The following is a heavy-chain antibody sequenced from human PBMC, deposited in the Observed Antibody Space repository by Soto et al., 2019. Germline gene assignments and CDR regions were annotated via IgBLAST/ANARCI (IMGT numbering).Heavy chain of an antibody. CDR1: GGTFSNYA. CDR2: IIPIFGST. D-gene: IGHD5-18*01. V-gene: IGHV1-69*15. CDR3: AKDGGKDGYFGNWFDP. Sequence: QVQLLQSGAEVKKPGSSLKVSCKASGGTFSNYAITWVRQAPGQGLEWLGRIIPIFGSTNFAQKFQGRVTLTADESTTPVYMELSSLSSDDTAVYYCAKDGGKDGYFGNWFDPWGQGTLVTVSS. J-gene: IGHJ5*02.